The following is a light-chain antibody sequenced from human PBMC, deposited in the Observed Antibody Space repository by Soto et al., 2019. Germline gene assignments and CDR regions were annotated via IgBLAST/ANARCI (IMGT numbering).Light chain of an antibody. CDR1: LSVNTF. CDR2: DAS. V-gene: IGKV3-11*01. Sequence: IVLTQSPATLSLSPGEDATLSCRASLSVNTFLAWYQQKPGQAPRLLIYDASNRATVIPPRFSGSASGTDFNLTISSLEPEDFVFYYCQQRSNWGIAFGQGTRLEIK. CDR3: QQRSNWGIA. J-gene: IGKJ5*01.